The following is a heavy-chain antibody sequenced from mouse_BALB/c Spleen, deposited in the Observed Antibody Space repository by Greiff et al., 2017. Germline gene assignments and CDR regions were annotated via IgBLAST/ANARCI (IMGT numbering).Heavy chain of an antibody. D-gene: IGHD2-10*02. V-gene: IGHV2-9*02. CDR3: ARVREYGNYDWYFDV. CDR1: GFSLTSYG. CDR2: IWAGGST. J-gene: IGHJ1*01. Sequence: VQLKESGPGLVAPSQSLSITCTVSGFSLTSYGVHWVRQPPGKGLEWLGVIWAGGSTNYNSALMSRLSISKDNSKSQVFLKMNSLQTDDTAMYYCARVREYGNYDWYFDVWGAGTTVTVSS.